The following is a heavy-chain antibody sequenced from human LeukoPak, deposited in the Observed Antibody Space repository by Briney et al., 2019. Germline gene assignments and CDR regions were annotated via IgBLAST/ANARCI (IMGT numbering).Heavy chain of an antibody. CDR3: ARQFHGSGYVDDL. J-gene: IGHJ5*02. D-gene: IGHD5-12*01. CDR1: GGSISSSSYY. V-gene: IGHV4-39*01. Sequence: PSETLSLTCSVSGGSISSSSYYWGWIRRPPGKGLEWIASIYYSGTTHYNPSLKSRVTMSVDTSKNQFSLKLTAVTAADTAVYYCARQFHGSGYVDDLWGQGILVTVSS. CDR2: IYYSGTT.